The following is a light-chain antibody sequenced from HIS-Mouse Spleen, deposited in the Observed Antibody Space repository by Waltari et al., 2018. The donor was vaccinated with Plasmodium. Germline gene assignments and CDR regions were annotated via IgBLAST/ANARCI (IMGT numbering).Light chain of an antibody. CDR2: KDS. CDR3: QSADSSGTYRV. Sequence: SYELTQPPSVSVSPGQTARITCSGDALPKQYAYWYQQKPGQAPVLVRYKDSERPSGIPELFSGSSSGTTVTLTISGVQAEDEADYYCQSADSSGTYRVFGGGTKLTVL. CDR1: ALPKQY. J-gene: IGLJ2*01. V-gene: IGLV3-25*03.